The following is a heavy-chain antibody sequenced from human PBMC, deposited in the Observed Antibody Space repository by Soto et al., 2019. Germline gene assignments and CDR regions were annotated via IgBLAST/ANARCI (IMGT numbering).Heavy chain of an antibody. V-gene: IGHV1-58*01. CDR2: IVVGSGNT. D-gene: IGHD3-16*01. CDR3: AADRKDYDYVWGSETPDYYYYGMDV. J-gene: IGHJ6*02. CDR1: GFTFTSSA. Sequence: GASVKVSCKASGFTFTSSAVQWVRQARGQRLEWIGWIVVGSGNTNYAQKFQERVTITRDMSTSTAYMELSSLRSEDTAVYYCAADRKDYDYVWGSETPDYYYYGMDVWGQGTTVTVSS.